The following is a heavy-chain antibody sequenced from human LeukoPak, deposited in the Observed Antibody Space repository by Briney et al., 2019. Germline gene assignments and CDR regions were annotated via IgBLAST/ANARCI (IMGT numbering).Heavy chain of an antibody. J-gene: IGHJ4*02. CDR3: ARDDNYGSGQPDD. CDR1: GYTFTSNY. CDR2: ISPSGGST. D-gene: IGHD3-10*01. V-gene: IGHV1-46*01. Sequence: ASVKVSCKAFGYTFTSNYMHWVRQAPGQGPEWMGVISPSGGSTTYAQKFQGRVTLTRDMSTSTDYLELRSLRSDDTAVYYCARDDNYGSGQPDDWGQGTLVTVSS.